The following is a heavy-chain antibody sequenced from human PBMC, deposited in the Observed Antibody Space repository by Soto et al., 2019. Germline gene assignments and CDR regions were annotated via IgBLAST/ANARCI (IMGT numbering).Heavy chain of an antibody. D-gene: IGHD7-27*01. CDR1: GGSISSGGYS. CDR2: IYYSGST. Sequence: SETLSLTCAVSGGSISSGGYSWSWIRQPPGKGLEWIGYIYYSGSTNYNPSLKSRVTISVDTSKNQFSLKLSPVTAADTAVYDCARRWGRTFDYWGQGTLVTVS. V-gene: IGHV4-61*08. J-gene: IGHJ4*02. CDR3: ARRWGRTFDY.